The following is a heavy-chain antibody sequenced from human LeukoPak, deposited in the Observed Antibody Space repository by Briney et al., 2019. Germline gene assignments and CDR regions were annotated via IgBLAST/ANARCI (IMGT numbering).Heavy chain of an antibody. CDR3: AVGYDSRGGHGLDI. Sequence: GGSLRLSCAASGITVSSNYVNWVRQAPGKGLEWVSVIYSLGSTNYSDSVKDRFTISRHNSKNTLNVQMNSLRAEDTAVYYCAVGYDSRGGHGLDIWGQGTMVTVSS. D-gene: IGHD3-22*01. V-gene: IGHV3-66*01. CDR2: IYSLGST. J-gene: IGHJ3*02. CDR1: GITVSSNY.